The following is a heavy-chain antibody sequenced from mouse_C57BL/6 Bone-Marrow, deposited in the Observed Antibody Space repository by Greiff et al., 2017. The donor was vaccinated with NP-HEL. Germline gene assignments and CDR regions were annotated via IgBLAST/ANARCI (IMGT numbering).Heavy chain of an antibody. CDR2: IDPSDSYT. CDR1: GFTFTSYW. V-gene: IGHV1-50*01. J-gene: IGHJ3*01. CDR3: VEGAWFAY. Sequence: QVQLQQPGAELVKPGASVKLSCKASGFTFTSYWMQWVKQRPGQGLEWIGAIDPSDSYTNYNQKFTGKATLTVDTSSSTAYMQLSSLTSEDSAVYDCVEGAWFAYWGQGTLVTVSA.